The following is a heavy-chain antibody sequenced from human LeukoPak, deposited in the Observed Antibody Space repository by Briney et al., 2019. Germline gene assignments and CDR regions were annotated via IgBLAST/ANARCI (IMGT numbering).Heavy chain of an antibody. V-gene: IGHV4-59*01. CDR3: ARAGNYDFWSGSTYYYYYYYMDV. CDR2: IYYSGST. CDR1: GGSISSYY. D-gene: IGHD3-3*01. Sequence: PSETLSLTCTVSGGSISSYYWSWIRQPPGKGLEWIGYIYYSGSTNYNPSLKSRVTISVDTSKNQFSLKLSSVTAADTAVYYCARAGNYDFWSGSTYYYYYYYMDVWGKGTTVTVSS. J-gene: IGHJ6*03.